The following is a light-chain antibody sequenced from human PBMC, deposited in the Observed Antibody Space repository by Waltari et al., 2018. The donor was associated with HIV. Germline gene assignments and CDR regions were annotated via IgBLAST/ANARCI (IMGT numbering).Light chain of an antibody. J-gene: IGLJ3*02. CDR3: GTWDSSLSNSWV. Sequence: QSVLTQPPSVSAAPGQKVTISCSGSTSHIGTNYVSGYQHFPGTAPNLLIYDTDKRPSGIPDRFSGSKSGTSATLAIAGLQTGDEADYYCGTWDSSLSNSWVFGGGTRLTVL. CDR2: DTD. V-gene: IGLV1-51*01. CDR1: TSHIGTNY.